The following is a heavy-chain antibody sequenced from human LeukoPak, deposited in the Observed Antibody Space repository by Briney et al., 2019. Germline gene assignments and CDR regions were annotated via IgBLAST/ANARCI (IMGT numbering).Heavy chain of an antibody. CDR3: ARVMERWLQFTAFDI. V-gene: IGHV3-21*01. Sequence: GGSLRLSCAASGFTFSSYSMNWVRQAPGKGLEWVSSISSSSSYIYYADSVKGRFTISRDNAKNSLYLQMNSLRAEDTAVYYCARVMERWLQFTAFDIWGQGTMVTVSS. D-gene: IGHD5-24*01. CDR2: ISSSSSYI. CDR1: GFTFSSYS. J-gene: IGHJ3*02.